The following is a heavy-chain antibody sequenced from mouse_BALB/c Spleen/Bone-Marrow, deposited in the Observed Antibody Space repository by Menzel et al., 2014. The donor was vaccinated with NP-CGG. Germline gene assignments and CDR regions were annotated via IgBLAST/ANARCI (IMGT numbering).Heavy chain of an antibody. CDR2: INPSTDYT. V-gene: IGHV1-7*01. J-gene: IGHJ3*01. Sequence: QVQLQQSGAELTKPGASVKISCKASGYTFTNSWMHWVKQGPGQGLEWIGYINPSTDYTEYDQKFKGKATLTADKSSSTAYMQLSGLTSEDSAVYYCSNSRTVFPYWGQGTLVTVSA. D-gene: IGHD4-1*01. CDR1: GYTFTNSW. CDR3: SNSRTVFPY.